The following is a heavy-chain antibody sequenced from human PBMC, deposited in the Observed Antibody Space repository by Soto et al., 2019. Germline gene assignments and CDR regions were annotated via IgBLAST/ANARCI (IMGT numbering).Heavy chain of an antibody. J-gene: IGHJ6*02. CDR3: ATDLTTGYYYGMDI. D-gene: IGHD4-4*01. Sequence: ASVKVSCKVSGYTLTELSMHWVRQAPGKGLEWMGGFDPEDGETIYAQKFQGRVTMTEDTSTDTAYMEPSSLRSEDTAVYYCATDLTTGYYYGMDIWGQGTTVTVSS. CDR2: FDPEDGET. CDR1: GYTLTELS. V-gene: IGHV1-24*01.